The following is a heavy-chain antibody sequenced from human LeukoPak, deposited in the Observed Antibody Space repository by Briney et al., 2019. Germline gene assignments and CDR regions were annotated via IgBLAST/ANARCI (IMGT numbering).Heavy chain of an antibody. J-gene: IGHJ1*01. CDR2: INAGNGNT. D-gene: IGHD6-13*01. CDR1: GYIFTTYA. CDR3: ATTVSAGTYRYFQH. V-gene: IGHV1-3*01. Sequence: GASAKVSCKASGYIFTTYAMHWVRQAPGQSLEWMGWINAGNGNTKYSQKFQGRVTITRDTSANIAYMELSSLRSEDTAVYYCATTVSAGTYRYFQHWGQGTLVTVSS.